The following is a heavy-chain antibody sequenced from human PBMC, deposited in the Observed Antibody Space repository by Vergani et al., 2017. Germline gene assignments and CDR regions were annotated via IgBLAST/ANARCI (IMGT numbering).Heavy chain of an antibody. CDR1: GFTFSSYA. CDR2: ISGSGGST. Sequence: EVQLLESGGGLVQPGGSLRLSCAASGFTFSSYAMSWVRQAPGKGLEWVSAISGSGGSTYYADSVKGRFTISRDNSKNTLYLQMNSLRAGDTAVYYCAKDGELAVTMVRGVIITSYYYYYMDVWGKGTTVTVSS. J-gene: IGHJ6*03. D-gene: IGHD3-10*01. CDR3: AKDGELAVTMVRGVIITSYYYYYMDV. V-gene: IGHV3-23*01.